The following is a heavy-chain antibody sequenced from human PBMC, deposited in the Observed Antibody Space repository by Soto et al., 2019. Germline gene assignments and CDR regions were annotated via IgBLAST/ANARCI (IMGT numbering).Heavy chain of an antibody. D-gene: IGHD1-1*01. Sequence: QVHLVQSGAEVKKPGASVKVSCKGSGYTFTSYGITWVRQAPGQGLEWMGWISAHNGNTDYAQKLQGRVTVTRDTSTSTAYMELRRLRPDDTAVYYWARGRYGDYWGQGALVTVSS. V-gene: IGHV1-18*01. J-gene: IGHJ4*02. CDR3: ARGRYGDY. CDR1: GYTFTSYG. CDR2: ISAHNGNT.